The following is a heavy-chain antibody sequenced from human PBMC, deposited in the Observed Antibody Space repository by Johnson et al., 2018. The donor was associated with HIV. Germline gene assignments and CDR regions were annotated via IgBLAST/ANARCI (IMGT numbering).Heavy chain of an antibody. CDR3: ARGLGSRSAFDI. Sequence: QVQFVEPGRGLVQPGASLRFPRAASGFTFSSYAIHWVLQAPGKGLDRVACISSDGSNKYYAHSVKRRFTISRDNSKNTLYLQINSVRAEDTAVYLCARGLGSRSAFDIWGQGTMVTVSS. CDR1: GFTFSSYA. D-gene: IGHD2-2*01. V-gene: IGHV3-30*14. J-gene: IGHJ3*02. CDR2: ISSDGSNK.